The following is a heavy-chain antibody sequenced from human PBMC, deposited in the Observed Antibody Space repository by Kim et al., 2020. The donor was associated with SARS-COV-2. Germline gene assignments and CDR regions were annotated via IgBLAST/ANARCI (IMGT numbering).Heavy chain of an antibody. CDR2: IYYSGST. D-gene: IGHD3-10*01. Sequence: SETLSLTCTVSGGSISSYYWSWIRQPPGKGLEWIGYIYYSGSTNYNPSLKSRVTISVDTSKNQFSLKLSSVTAADTAVYYCARDYGSGSGTPSMDVWGQGTTVTVSS. V-gene: IGHV4-59*01. J-gene: IGHJ6*02. CDR3: ARDYGSGSGTPSMDV. CDR1: GGSISSYY.